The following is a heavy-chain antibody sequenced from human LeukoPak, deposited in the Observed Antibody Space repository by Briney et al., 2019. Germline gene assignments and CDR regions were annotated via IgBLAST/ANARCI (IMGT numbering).Heavy chain of an antibody. D-gene: IGHD3-22*01. Sequence: GGSLRLSCAASGFTFSGYAMSWVRQAPGKGLEWVSAISGSGGSTYYADSVKGRFTISRDNSKNTLYLQMNSLRAEDTAVYYCAKGPSYYYDSSGYYCWGQGTLVTVSS. V-gene: IGHV3-23*01. CDR2: ISGSGGST. J-gene: IGHJ4*02. CDR1: GFTFSGYA. CDR3: AKGPSYYYDSSGYYC.